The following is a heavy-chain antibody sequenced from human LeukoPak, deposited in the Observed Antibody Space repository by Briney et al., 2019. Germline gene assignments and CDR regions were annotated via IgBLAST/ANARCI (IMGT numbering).Heavy chain of an antibody. Sequence: GGSLRLSCAASGFTFSSYGMHWVRQAPGKGLEWVAFIRYDGSNKYYADSVKGRFTISRDNSKNTLYLQMNSLRAEDTAVYYCAKILSDIVVVPAASWGQGTLVTASS. J-gene: IGHJ4*02. V-gene: IGHV3-30*02. CDR2: IRYDGSNK. D-gene: IGHD2-2*01. CDR1: GFTFSSYG. CDR3: AKILSDIVVVPAAS.